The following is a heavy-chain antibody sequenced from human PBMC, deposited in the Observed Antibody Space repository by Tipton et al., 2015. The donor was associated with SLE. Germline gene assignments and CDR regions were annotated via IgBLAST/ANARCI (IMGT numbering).Heavy chain of an antibody. CDR3: ARDPVGQRGGDY. V-gene: IGHV3-53*05. CDR2: IYSGGST. D-gene: IGHD3-16*01. Sequence: SLRLSCAASGFTVSSNYMSWVRQAPGKGLEWVSVIYSGGSTYYADSVKGRFTISRDNSKNTLYLQMNSLRAEDTAVYYCARDPVGQRGGDYWGQGSLVTVSS. CDR1: GFTVSSNY. J-gene: IGHJ4*02.